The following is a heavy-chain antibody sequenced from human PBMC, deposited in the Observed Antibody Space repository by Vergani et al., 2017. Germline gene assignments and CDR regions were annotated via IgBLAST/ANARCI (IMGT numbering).Heavy chain of an antibody. Sequence: VQLQESGPGLVMPSETLSLTCAVSGDSVNNDHYYWNWFRQAPKKALEWIGFIDNTGNAYYNPSLESRVQISVDTSKNQFSLKLHSVSVADTAVYYCARAPIGSTIFGVVIIRFAFDIWGQGTMVTVSS. CDR2: IDNTGNA. CDR1: GDSVNNDHYY. CDR3: ARAPIGSTIFGVVIIRFAFDI. D-gene: IGHD3-3*01. J-gene: IGHJ3*02. V-gene: IGHV4-30-4*01.